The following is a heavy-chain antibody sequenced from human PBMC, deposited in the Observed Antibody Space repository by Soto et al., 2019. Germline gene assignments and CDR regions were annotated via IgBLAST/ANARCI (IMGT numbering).Heavy chain of an antibody. J-gene: IGHJ4*02. CDR2: IWYDGSNK. D-gene: IGHD3-22*01. V-gene: IGHV3-33*01. Sequence: GGSLRLSCAASGFTFSSYGMHWVRQAPGKGLEWVAVIWYDGSNKYYADSVKGRFTISRDNSKNTLYLQMNSLRAEDTAVYYCARAEPYYDSSKILDYWGQGTLVTVSS. CDR1: GFTFSSYG. CDR3: ARAEPYYDSSKILDY.